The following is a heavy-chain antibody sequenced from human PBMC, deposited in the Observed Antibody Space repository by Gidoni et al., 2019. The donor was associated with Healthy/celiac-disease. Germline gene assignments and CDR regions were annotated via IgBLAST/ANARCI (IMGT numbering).Heavy chain of an antibody. CDR1: GFTFDDYA. D-gene: IGHD3-22*01. J-gene: IGHJ3*02. CDR3: AKNYYDSSGYYYGRAFDI. CDR2: ISWNSGSI. Sequence: EVQLVESGGGLVQPGRSLRLSCAASGFTFDDYAMHWVRQAPGKGLEWVSGISWNSGSIGYADSVKGRFTISRDNAKNSLYLQMNSLRAEDTALYYCAKNYYDSSGYYYGRAFDIWGQGTMVTVSS. V-gene: IGHV3-9*01.